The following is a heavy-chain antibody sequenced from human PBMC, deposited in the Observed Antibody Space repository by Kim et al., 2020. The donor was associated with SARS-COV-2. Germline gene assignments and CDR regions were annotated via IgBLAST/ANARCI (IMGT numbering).Heavy chain of an antibody. V-gene: IGHV4-4*07. CDR2: IYTSGST. J-gene: IGHJ5*02. D-gene: IGHD6-13*01. CDR3: ARVWGAAAAPPHWFDP. Sequence: SETLSLTCTVSGGSISSYYWSWIRQPAGKGLEWIGRIYTSGSTNYNPSLKSRVTMSVDTSKNQFSLKLSSVTAADTAVYYCARVWGAAAAPPHWFDPWGQGTLVTVSS. CDR1: GGSISSYY.